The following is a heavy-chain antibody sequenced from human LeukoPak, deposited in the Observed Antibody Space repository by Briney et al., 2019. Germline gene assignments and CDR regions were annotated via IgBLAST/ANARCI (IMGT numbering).Heavy chain of an antibody. Sequence: PGGSLRLSCAASGFTFSSYAMSCVRQAPGKGLEWVSAISGSGGSTYYADSVKGRFTISRDNSKNTLYLQMNSLRAEDTAVYYCAKDVVGAINCFDYWGQGTLVTVSS. CDR3: AKDVVGAINCFDY. CDR1: GFTFSSYA. D-gene: IGHD1-26*01. CDR2: ISGSGGST. J-gene: IGHJ4*02. V-gene: IGHV3-23*01.